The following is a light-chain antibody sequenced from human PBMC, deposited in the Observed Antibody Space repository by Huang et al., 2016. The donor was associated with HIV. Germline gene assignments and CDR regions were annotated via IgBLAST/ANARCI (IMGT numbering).Light chain of an antibody. J-gene: IGKJ1*01. V-gene: IGKV3-15*01. CDR1: QSVFKN. Sequence: ENLMTQSPSTLSVSPGESATLSCRASQSVFKNLAWYQQKPGQAPKLLIYGSSIRAAGIPARFSGSGSGTDFTLTISSLQSEDFAVYYCQQYNTSPRTFGQGTKVEV. CDR2: GSS. CDR3: QQYNTSPRT.